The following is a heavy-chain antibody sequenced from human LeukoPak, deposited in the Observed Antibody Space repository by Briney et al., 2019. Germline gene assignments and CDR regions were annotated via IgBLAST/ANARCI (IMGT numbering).Heavy chain of an antibody. CDR3: AKADSGCFDY. V-gene: IGHV3-30*18. Sequence: GGSLRLSCAASGFTFSSYGMHWVRQAPGKGLEWVAVISYDGSNKHYADSVKGRFTISRDNSKNTLYLQMNSLRAEDTAVYYCAKADSGCFDYWGQGTLVTVSS. D-gene: IGHD5-12*01. CDR2: ISYDGSNK. CDR1: GFTFSSYG. J-gene: IGHJ4*02.